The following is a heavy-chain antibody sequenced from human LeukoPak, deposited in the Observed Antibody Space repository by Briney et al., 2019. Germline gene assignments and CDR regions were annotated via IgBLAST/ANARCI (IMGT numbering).Heavy chain of an antibody. CDR2: IIPIFGTA. V-gene: IGHV1-69*01. D-gene: IGHD6-6*01. CDR1: GGTFSSYA. CDR3: ARVVAALYYFDY. J-gene: IGHJ4*02. Sequence: ASVKVSCKASGGTFSSYAISWVRQAPGQGLEWMGGIIPIFGTANYAQKFQGRVTITADESTSTAYVELSSLRSEDTAVYYCARVVAALYYFDYWGQGTLVTVSS.